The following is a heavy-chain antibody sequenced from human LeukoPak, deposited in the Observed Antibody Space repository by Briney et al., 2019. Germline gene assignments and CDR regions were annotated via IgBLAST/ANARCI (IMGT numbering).Heavy chain of an antibody. D-gene: IGHD4-17*01. CDR2: ISAYNGNT. J-gene: IGHJ4*02. CDR3: ARVTQTDYDFDY. Sequence: ASVKVSSKASGYTFTSYGISWVRQAPGQGLEWMGWISAYNGNTDYAQKLQGRVTMTTDTSTSTAYMELRSLRSDDTAVYYCARVTQTDYDFDYWGQGTLVTVSS. CDR1: GYTFTSYG. V-gene: IGHV1-18*01.